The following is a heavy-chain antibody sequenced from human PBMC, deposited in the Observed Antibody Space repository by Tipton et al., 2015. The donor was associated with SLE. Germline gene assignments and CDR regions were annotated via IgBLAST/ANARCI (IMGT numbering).Heavy chain of an antibody. CDR3: ARGGISEGLDRNSADY. Sequence: TLSLTCTVSGGSISESTYSWDWIRQAPGKGLEWIGSMYFSGNTYYNPFLRSRVTISIDTSKNQFSLRLSSVTAADTAVYYCARGGISEGLDRNSADYWGQGTLVTVSS. V-gene: IGHV4-39*07. D-gene: IGHD1-14*01. CDR2: MYFSGNT. J-gene: IGHJ4*02. CDR1: GGSISESTYS.